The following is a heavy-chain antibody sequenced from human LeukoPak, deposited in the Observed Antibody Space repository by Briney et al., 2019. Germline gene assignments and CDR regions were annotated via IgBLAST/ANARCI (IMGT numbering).Heavy chain of an antibody. D-gene: IGHD3-9*01. Sequence: GGSLRLSCAASGFTFSNYWMSWVRQTPGKGLEWVANIKQDGSEKYYVDSVKGRFTISRDNAKNSLYLHMNSLRAEDTAVYYCAREYFETPNQLDYWGQGALVTVSS. CDR1: GFTFSNYW. V-gene: IGHV3-7*01. CDR2: IKQDGSEK. J-gene: IGHJ4*02. CDR3: AREYFETPNQLDY.